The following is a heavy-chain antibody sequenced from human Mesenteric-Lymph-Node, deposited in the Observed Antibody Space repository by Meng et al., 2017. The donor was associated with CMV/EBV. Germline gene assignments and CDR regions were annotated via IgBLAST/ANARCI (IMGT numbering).Heavy chain of an antibody. Sequence: GLLQEWGAGLLKPSETLSLTCAVYCGSFSGYYWSWIRQPPGKGLEWIGEINHSGSTNYNPSLKSRVTISVDTSKNQFSLKLSSVTAADTAVYYCARHQRWLKSEGGFNYWGQGTLVTVSS. CDR3: ARHQRWLKSEGGFNY. D-gene: IGHD4-23*01. J-gene: IGHJ4*02. V-gene: IGHV4-34*01. CDR2: INHSGST. CDR1: CGSFSGYY.